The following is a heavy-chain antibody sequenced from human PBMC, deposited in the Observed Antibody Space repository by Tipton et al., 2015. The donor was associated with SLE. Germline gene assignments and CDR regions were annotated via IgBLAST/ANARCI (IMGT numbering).Heavy chain of an antibody. J-gene: IGHJ3*02. D-gene: IGHD6-13*01. Sequence: SLRLSCAASGFTLSPYGMHWVRQRPGKGLEWVALIWYDGSNQNYADSVKGRFTISRDNSKGTLYLQMNSLRVEDTAVYYCAKARAAAAQAFDIWGQGTMVTVSS. CDR2: IWYDGSNQ. V-gene: IGHV3-33*06. CDR1: GFTLSPYG. CDR3: AKARAAAAQAFDI.